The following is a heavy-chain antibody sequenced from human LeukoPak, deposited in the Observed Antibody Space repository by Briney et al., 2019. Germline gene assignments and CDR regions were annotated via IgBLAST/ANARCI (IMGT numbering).Heavy chain of an antibody. V-gene: IGHV4-31*03. CDR1: GGSISSGGYY. CDR2: IYYSGST. CDR3: ARAIIAAAGSDAFDI. Sequence: SETLSLTCTVSGGSISSGGYYWSWIRQHPGKGLEWIGYIYYSGSTYYNPSLKSRVTISVDTSKSQFSLKLSSVTAADTAVYYCARAIIAAAGSDAFDIWGQGTMVTVSS. J-gene: IGHJ3*02. D-gene: IGHD6-13*01.